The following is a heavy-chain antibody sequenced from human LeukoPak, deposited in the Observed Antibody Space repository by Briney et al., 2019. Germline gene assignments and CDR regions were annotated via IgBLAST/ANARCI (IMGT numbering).Heavy chain of an antibody. CDR2: ISMTGGST. CDR3: ARDLEIVAAGRYFDL. V-gene: IGHV3-23*01. J-gene: IGHJ2*01. CDR1: GFILSNYA. Sequence: GGSLRLSCAASGFILSNYAMTWVRQAPGKGLEWVSSISMTGGSTYYADSVKGRFTISRDNSKNTLLLQMKDLRAEDTAVYYCARDLEIVAAGRYFDLWGRGTLVIVSS. D-gene: IGHD6-13*01.